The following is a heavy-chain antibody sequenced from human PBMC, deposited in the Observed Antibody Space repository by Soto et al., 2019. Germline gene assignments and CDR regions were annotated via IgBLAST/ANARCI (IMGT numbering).Heavy chain of an antibody. J-gene: IGHJ4*02. V-gene: IGHV1-18*01. CDR1: GYTFTSYG. Sequence: QVQLVQSGAEVKKPGASVKVSCKASGYTFTSYGISWVRQAPGQGLEWMGWISAYNGNTNYAQKLQGRVTMTTDTSTSTAYMGLRSLRSDDTAVYYCARDRKDIVVVVAATRLDYWGQGTLVTVSS. D-gene: IGHD2-15*01. CDR3: ARDRKDIVVVVAATRLDY. CDR2: ISAYNGNT.